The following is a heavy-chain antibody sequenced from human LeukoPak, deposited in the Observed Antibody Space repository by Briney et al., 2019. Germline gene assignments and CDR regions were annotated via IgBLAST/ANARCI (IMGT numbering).Heavy chain of an antibody. Sequence: GESLKISCKGSGYSFTSYWIGWVRQMPGKGLGWMGIIYPGDSDTRYSPSFQGQVTISADKSISTAYLQRSSLKASDTAMYYCARRTFYDSSGYYYFDYWGQGTLVTVSS. V-gene: IGHV5-51*01. CDR1: GYSFTSYW. D-gene: IGHD3-22*01. CDR3: ARRTFYDSSGYYYFDY. J-gene: IGHJ4*02. CDR2: IYPGDSDT.